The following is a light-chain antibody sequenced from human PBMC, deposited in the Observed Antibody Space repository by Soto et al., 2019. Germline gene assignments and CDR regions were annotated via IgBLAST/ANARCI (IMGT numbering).Light chain of an antibody. CDR3: TSYTISSTGV. V-gene: IGLV2-14*01. Sequence: QSALTQPASVSGSPGQSITISCTGTSSDVGAYDYVSWFQQHPAKAPKRMIYEVSNRPSGVSNRFSGSKSGNTASLTISGLQAEDEADYYCTSYTISSTGVFGTGTKVTVL. CDR1: SSDVGAYDY. CDR2: EVS. J-gene: IGLJ1*01.